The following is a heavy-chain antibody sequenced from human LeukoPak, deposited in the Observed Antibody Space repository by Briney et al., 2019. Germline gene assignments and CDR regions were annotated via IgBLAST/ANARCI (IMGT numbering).Heavy chain of an antibody. Sequence: GGSLRLSCAASGFTFSSYAMSWVRQAPGKGLEWVSAISGSGGSTYYADSVKGRFTISRDNSKNTLYLQMNSLRAEDTAGYYCEKVRVDSSDYRELDYWVQGTLVIVS. CDR3: EKVRVDSSDYRELDY. CDR1: GFTFSSYA. D-gene: IGHD3-22*01. J-gene: IGHJ4*02. CDR2: ISGSGGST. V-gene: IGHV3-23*01.